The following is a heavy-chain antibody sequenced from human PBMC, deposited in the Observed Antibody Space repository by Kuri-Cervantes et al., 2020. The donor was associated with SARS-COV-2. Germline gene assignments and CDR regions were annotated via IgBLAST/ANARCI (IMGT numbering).Heavy chain of an antibody. CDR2: ISSSSSYI. Sequence: GGSLRLSCAASGFTFSSYSMNWVRQAPGKGLEWVSSISSSSSYIYYADSVKGRFTISRDNAKNSLYLQMNSLRAEDTAVYYCARYNYPYSSSWYGMDVWGQGTTVTVSS. CDR3: ARYNYPYSSSWYGMDV. J-gene: IGHJ6*02. V-gene: IGHV3-21*01. D-gene: IGHD6-13*01. CDR1: GFTFSSYS.